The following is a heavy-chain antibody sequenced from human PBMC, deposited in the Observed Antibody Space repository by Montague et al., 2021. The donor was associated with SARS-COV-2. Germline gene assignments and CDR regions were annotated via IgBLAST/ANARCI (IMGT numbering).Heavy chain of an antibody. CDR1: GGSFSGYY. D-gene: IGHD3-22*01. CDR2: INHSGST. J-gene: IGHJ4*02. Sequence: SETLSLTCAVYGGSFSGYYWSWIRQPPGKGLEWIGEINHSGSTKYNPSLKSRVTISVDTSKNQFSLKLSSVTAADTAVYYCARGTKRVFTRDYDGSGYASDYWGQGTLVTVSS. CDR3: ARGTKRVFTRDYDGSGYASDY. V-gene: IGHV4-34*01.